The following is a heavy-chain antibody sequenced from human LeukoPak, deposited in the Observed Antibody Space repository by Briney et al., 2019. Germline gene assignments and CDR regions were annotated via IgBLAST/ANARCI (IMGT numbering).Heavy chain of an antibody. V-gene: IGHV3-53*01. CDR1: GFTVSSNY. D-gene: IGHD2-2*01. Sequence: GGSLRLSCAASGFTVSSNYMSWVRQAPGKGLEWVSVIYSGGSIHYADSVKGRFTISRDNSKNTLYLQMNSLRAEDTAVYYCARSAGYCSSTSCNWFDPWGQGTLVTVSS. J-gene: IGHJ5*02. CDR3: ARSAGYCSSTSCNWFDP. CDR2: IYSGGSI.